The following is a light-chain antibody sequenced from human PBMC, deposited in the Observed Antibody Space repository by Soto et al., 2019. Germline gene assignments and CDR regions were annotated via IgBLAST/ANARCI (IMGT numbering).Light chain of an antibody. Sequence: EIVMTQSPVTLSVSPGEGATLFCRASQSVRNNLAWYQQKPGPAPRLLIYAVSTRATGVPARFSGNGSETEFTLTISGLQSDDFALYYCQQYNKWPPWTFGQGTKVEIK. V-gene: IGKV3-15*01. CDR2: AVS. J-gene: IGKJ1*01. CDR3: QQYNKWPPWT. CDR1: QSVRNN.